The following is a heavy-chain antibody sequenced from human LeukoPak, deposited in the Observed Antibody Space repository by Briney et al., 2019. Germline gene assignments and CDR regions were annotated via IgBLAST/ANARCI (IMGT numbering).Heavy chain of an antibody. D-gene: IGHD5-24*01. CDR1: GFSATNNN. CDR2: FYVGGAT. J-gene: IGHJ4*02. V-gene: IGHV3-53*01. Sequence: GGPLKSSWAAPGFSATNNNLSGFDQPPGRGLEWVSVFYVGGATYYADSVKGRFTISRDNSENTQYLQMKSLRAEDTAVYYCARGDGYNFFDYWGQGTLVTVSS. CDR3: ARGDGYNFFDY.